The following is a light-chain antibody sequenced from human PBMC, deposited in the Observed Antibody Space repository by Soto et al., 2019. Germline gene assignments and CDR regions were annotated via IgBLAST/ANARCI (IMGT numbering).Light chain of an antibody. CDR3: QQYSDWPT. CDR1: QSVSSD. CDR2: GAS. V-gene: IGKV3-15*01. J-gene: IGKJ1*01. Sequence: EIVITQSPSSLSVSPGERATLSCRATQSVSSDLAWYQQKPGQAPRLLIHGASTRATGIPARFSASGSGTEFTLTISSLQSEDFALYFCQQYSDWPTFGRGTKVDIK.